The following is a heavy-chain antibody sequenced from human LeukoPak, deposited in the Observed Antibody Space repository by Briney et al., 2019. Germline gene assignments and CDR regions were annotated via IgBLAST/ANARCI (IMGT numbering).Heavy chain of an antibody. J-gene: IGHJ4*02. CDR3: ARDRDGTAMIDY. CDR2: ISYDGSNK. V-gene: IGHV3-30-3*01. D-gene: IGHD5-18*01. Sequence: GRSLRLSCAASGFTFSSYAMHWVRQAPGKGLEWVAVISYDGSNKYYADSVKGRFTISRDNSKNTLYLQMNSLRAEDTAVYYCARDRDGTAMIDYWGQGTLVTVSS. CDR1: GFTFSSYA.